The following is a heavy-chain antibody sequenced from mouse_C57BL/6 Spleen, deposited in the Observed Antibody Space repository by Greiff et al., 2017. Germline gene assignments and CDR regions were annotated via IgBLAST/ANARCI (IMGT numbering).Heavy chain of an antibody. CDR2: INPNNGGT. CDR1: GYTFTDYY. Sequence: VQLKQSGPELVKPGASLKISCKASGYTFTDYYMNWVKQSHGKSLEWIGDINPNNGGTSYNQKFKGKATLTVDKSSSTAYMELRSLTSEDSAVYYCARSGAGTSDYWGQGTTLTVSS. V-gene: IGHV1-26*01. D-gene: IGHD4-1*01. CDR3: ARSGAGTSDY. J-gene: IGHJ2*01.